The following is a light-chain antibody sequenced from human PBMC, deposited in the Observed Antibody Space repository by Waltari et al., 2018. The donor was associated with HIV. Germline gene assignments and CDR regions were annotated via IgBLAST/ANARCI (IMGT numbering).Light chain of an antibody. V-gene: IGLV3-25*03. CDR3: QSADASDTFLWV. CDR1: GLSKQY. CDR2: KDS. J-gene: IGLJ3*02. Sequence: SYELTQTPSVSVSPGQTARITCSGDGLSKQYTYWYQQRPGQAPGLVIYKDSERPSGIPERYSGSRSGTTVTLTISGVQAEDEADYYCQSADASDTFLWVFGGGTKVTVL.